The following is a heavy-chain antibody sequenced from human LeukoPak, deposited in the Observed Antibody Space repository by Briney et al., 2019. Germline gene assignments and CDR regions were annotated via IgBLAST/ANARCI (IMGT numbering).Heavy chain of an antibody. V-gene: IGHV3-48*02. J-gene: IGHJ4*02. Sequence: GGSLRLSCATSGCSFTDYPMNWVRQAPGKGLEGISNIRTTAEGAKYAYYADSVKGRVTISRDDGKNTLYLHMNSLRDDDTAVYYCATDQRYAFDYWGQGILVTVSS. CDR2: IRTTAEGAKYA. CDR1: GCSFTDYP. D-gene: IGHD3-9*01. CDR3: ATDQRYAFDY.